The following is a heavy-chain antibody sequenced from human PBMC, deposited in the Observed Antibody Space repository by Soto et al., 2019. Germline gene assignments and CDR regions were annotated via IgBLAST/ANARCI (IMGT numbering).Heavy chain of an antibody. D-gene: IGHD3-22*01. J-gene: IGHJ4*01. CDR3: TTDSYITSIIVRFDY. CDR2: VKSKNDGGTT. Sequence: TGGSLRLSCAASGFTFSNALSNWVRQAPGKGLEWVGRVKSKNDGGTTDFAAPVKGRFAISRDDSKNMVYLEMNSLQTEDTAIYYCTTDSYITSIIVRFDYWGHGTLVTVSS. CDR1: GFTFSNAL. V-gene: IGHV3-15*07.